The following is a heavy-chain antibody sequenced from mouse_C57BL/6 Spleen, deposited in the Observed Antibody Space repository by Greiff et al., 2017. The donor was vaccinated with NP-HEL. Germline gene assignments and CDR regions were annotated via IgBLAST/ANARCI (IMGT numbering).Heavy chain of an antibody. J-gene: IGHJ4*01. D-gene: IGHD1-1*01. Sequence: EVQLQQSGPELVKPGASVKIPCKASGYTFPDYNMDWVKQSHGKRLEWIGDINTHNGGTINNQKSKGKATLTVDKSYRTAYRELRSLTDEDTAVYYWARRNYGSSDAVDYWGQGTSVTVSS. CDR3: ARRNYGSSDAVDY. CDR2: INTHNGGT. V-gene: IGHV1-18*01. CDR1: GYTFPDYN.